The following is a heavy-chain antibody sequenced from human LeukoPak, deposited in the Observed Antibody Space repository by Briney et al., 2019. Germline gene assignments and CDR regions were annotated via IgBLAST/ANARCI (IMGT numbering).Heavy chain of an antibody. D-gene: IGHD3-10*01. CDR1: GGSISSSSYY. V-gene: IGHV4-39*01. CDR2: IYYSGST. Sequence: SETLSLTCTVSGGSISSSSYYWGWIRQPPGKGLEWIGSIYYSGSTYYNPSLKSRVTISVDTSKNQFSLKLSSVTAADTAVYYCARLSHYYGSGSYYNDWGQGTLVTVSS. J-gene: IGHJ4*02. CDR3: ARLSHYYGSGSYYND.